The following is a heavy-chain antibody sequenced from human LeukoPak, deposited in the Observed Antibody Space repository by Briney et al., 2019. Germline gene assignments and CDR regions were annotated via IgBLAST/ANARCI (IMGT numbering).Heavy chain of an antibody. J-gene: IGHJ6*03. V-gene: IGHV3-23*01. Sequence: GGSLRLSRAASGITFSSYAMSWVRQAPGKGLEWVSTISGSGGSTYYADSVKGRFTISRDNSKNTLYLQMNSLRAEDTAVYYCANNPRISYMDVWGKGTTVTVSS. CDR2: ISGSGGST. CDR1: GITFSSYA. D-gene: IGHD2-15*01. CDR3: ANNPRISYMDV.